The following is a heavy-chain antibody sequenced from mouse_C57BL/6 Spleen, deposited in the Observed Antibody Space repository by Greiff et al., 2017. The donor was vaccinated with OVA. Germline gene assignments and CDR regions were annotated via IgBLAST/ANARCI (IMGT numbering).Heavy chain of an antibody. V-gene: IGHV14-4*01. CDR3: TSLLRNAMDY. CDR2: IDPENGDT. J-gene: IGHJ4*01. CDR1: GFNIQASS. D-gene: IGHD1-1*01. Sequence: VQLQQSGAELVRPGASVKLSCTASGFNIQASSLPCFPPLPSPFLYLIGWIDPENGDTEYASKFQGKATITADTSSNTAYLQLSSLTSEDTAVYYCTSLLRNAMDYWGQGTSVTVSS.